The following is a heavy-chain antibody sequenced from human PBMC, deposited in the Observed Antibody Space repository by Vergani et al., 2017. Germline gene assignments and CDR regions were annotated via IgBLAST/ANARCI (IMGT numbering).Heavy chain of an antibody. D-gene: IGHD2-8*01. V-gene: IGHV3-33*08. J-gene: IGHJ6*03. CDR1: GFTLSSHA. CDR3: ARSGYCAHGVCYMTYYYDMDV. CDR2: IWYDGSKE. Sequence: QVQLEESGGGVVQPGRSLRLSCAGSGFTLSSHAMHWVRQAPGKGLEWVAFIWYDGSKEYYADSVKGRFTISRDNSKNTLYLQMNNLRAADTAVYYCARSGYCAHGVCYMTYYYDMDVWGKGTVVTVSS.